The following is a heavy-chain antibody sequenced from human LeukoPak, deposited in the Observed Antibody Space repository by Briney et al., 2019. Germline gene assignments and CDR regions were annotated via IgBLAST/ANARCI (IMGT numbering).Heavy chain of an antibody. CDR3: ARERGVAAGDTWYFDL. CDR1: GGTFSSYA. Sequence: SVKVSCKASGGTFSSYALSWVRQAPGQRLEWMGRIIPILGITYYAQKFQVRVTIIADKSTSTAYMELSSLTSEDTALYYCARERGVAAGDTWYFDLWGRGTLVTVSS. V-gene: IGHV1-69*04. D-gene: IGHD6-13*01. CDR2: IIPILGIT. J-gene: IGHJ2*01.